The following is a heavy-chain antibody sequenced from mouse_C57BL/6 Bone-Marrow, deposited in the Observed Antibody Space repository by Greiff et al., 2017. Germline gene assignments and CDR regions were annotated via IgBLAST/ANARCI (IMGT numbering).Heavy chain of an antibody. V-gene: IGHV1-64*01. CDR1: GYTFTSYW. Sequence: QVQLQQSGAELVKPGASVKLSCKASGYTFTSYWMHWVKQRPGQGLEWIGMIHPNSGSTNYNEKFKSKATLTVDKSSSTAYMQLSSLTSEDSAVYYCARDYGSSHFDYWGQGTTLTVSS. CDR2: IHPNSGST. J-gene: IGHJ2*01. CDR3: ARDYGSSHFDY. D-gene: IGHD1-1*01.